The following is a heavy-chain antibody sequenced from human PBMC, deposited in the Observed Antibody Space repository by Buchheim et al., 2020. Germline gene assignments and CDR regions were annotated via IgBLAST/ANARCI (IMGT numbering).Heavy chain of an antibody. V-gene: IGHV3-33*01. CDR2: IWYDGSNK. Sequence: QVQLVESGGGVVQPGRSLRLSCAASGFTFSSYGMHWVRQAPGKGLEWVAVIWYDGSNKYYADSVKGRFTIPRDNSKNTLYLQMNSLRAEDTAVYYCATDAGSHYYYYGMDVWGQGTT. CDR1: GFTFSSYG. J-gene: IGHJ6*02. CDR3: ATDAGSHYYYYGMDV.